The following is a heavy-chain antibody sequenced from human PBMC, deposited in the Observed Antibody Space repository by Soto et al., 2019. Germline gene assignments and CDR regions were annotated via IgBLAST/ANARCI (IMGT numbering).Heavy chain of an antibody. CDR2: IIPFLHTA. CDR1: ADTFSSSA. V-gene: IGHV1-69*01. J-gene: IGHJ6*02. Sequence: QVQLVQSGAEVKKPGSSVKVSCTASADTFSSSAFSWVRLAPGQGLEWMGGIIPFLHTADYAQGFQGRVTITADESTSTVYMELSSLRSEDTALYYCARDLISNYHYYGMDVWGQGTTVTVSS. CDR3: ARDLISNYHYYGMDV.